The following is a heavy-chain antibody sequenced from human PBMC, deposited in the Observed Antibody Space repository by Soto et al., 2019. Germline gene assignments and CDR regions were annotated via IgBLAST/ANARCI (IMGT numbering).Heavy chain of an antibody. V-gene: IGHV1-69*12. CDR3: ARRYCISSSCYLYGMDV. CDR1: GGTFSTYA. D-gene: IGHD2-15*01. CDR2: IIPMFGTA. J-gene: IGHJ6*02. Sequence: QVQLVQSGAEVKKPGSSVKVSCKASGGTFSTYAISWVRQAPGQGREWMGGIIPMFGTANYAQKCQGRVTITADESTSIAYMALSSLRSEDTAVLYCARRYCISSSCYLYGMDVWGQGTTVTVSS.